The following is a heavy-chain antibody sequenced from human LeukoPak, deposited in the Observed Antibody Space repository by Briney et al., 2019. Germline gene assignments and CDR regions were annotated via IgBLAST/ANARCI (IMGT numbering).Heavy chain of an antibody. CDR3: AKEGGGWYSYYFDY. CDR1: GFTFRNYG. Sequence: GGSLRLSCAAAGFTFRNYGMSWVRQAPGKGLEWVAFIRYDGSNKYYADSVKGRFTISRDNSKSTLYLQMNSLRAEDTAVYYCAKEGGGWYSYYFDYWGQGTLVTVSS. V-gene: IGHV3-30*02. J-gene: IGHJ4*02. D-gene: IGHD6-19*01. CDR2: IRYDGSNK.